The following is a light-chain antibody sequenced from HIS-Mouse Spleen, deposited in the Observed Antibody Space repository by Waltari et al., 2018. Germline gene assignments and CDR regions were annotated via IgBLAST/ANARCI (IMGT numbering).Light chain of an antibody. CDR2: EVS. CDR3: SSYTSSSTYV. Sequence: QSALTQPASVSGSPGQSITIPCTGTSSAVGGYNYVSCYQQHPGKAPKLMIYEVSNRPSGVSNRFSGSKSGNTASLTISGLQAEDEADYYCSSYTSSSTYVFGTGTKVTVL. J-gene: IGLJ1*01. CDR1: SSAVGGYNY. V-gene: IGLV2-14*01.